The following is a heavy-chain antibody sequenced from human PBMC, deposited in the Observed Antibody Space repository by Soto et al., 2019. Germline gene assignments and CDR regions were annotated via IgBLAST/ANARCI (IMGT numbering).Heavy chain of an antibody. D-gene: IGHD3-22*01. CDR3: ARVMYYYDSSGYYFDY. Sequence: ASVKVSCKASGYTFTSYAMHWVRQAPGQRLEWMGWINAGNGNTKYSQKFQGRVTITMDTSASTAYMELSSLRSEDTAVYYCARVMYYYDSSGYYFDYWGQGTLVTVSS. V-gene: IGHV1-3*01. J-gene: IGHJ4*02. CDR2: INAGNGNT. CDR1: GYTFTSYA.